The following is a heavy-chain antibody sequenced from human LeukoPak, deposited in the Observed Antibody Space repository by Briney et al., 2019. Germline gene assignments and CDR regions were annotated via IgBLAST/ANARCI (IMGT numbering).Heavy chain of an antibody. V-gene: IGHV5-51*01. CDR3: ARRPAAYYGSGSSPFSFDY. Sequence: GESLKISCKGSGYSFTNYWIDWVRQMPGKGLEWMGIIYPGDSDTRYSPSFQGQVTISADKSIRTAYLQWSSLKASDTAMYCCARRPAAYYGSGSSPFSFDYGGEGTRVTVS. J-gene: IGHJ4*02. D-gene: IGHD3-10*01. CDR2: IYPGDSDT. CDR1: GYSFTNYW.